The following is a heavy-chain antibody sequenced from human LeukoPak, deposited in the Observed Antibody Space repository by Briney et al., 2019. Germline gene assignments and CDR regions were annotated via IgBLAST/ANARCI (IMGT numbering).Heavy chain of an antibody. V-gene: IGHV4-30-4*07. CDR2: IYYSGST. J-gene: IGHJ5*02. Sequence: PSETLSLTCVVSGGSIRSGGYSWSWIRQPPGKGLEWIGYIYYSGSTYYNPSLKSQVTISVDTSKNQFSLKLSSVTAADTAVYYCARESNYHGSGTGWFDPWGQGTLVTVSS. CDR3: ARESNYHGSGTGWFDP. CDR1: GGSIRSGGYS. D-gene: IGHD3-10*01.